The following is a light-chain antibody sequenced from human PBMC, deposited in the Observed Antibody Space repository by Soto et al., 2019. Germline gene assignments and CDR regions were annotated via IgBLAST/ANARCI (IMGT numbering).Light chain of an antibody. CDR3: SSYTSSSTLVV. CDR2: EVS. Sequence: QSALTQPASVSWSPGQSITISCTGTSSDVGGYNYVSWYQQHPGKAPKLMIYEVSNRPSGVSNRFSGSKSGNTASLTISGLQAEYEDDYYCSSYTSSSTLVVFGGGTKVTVL. CDR1: SSDVGGYNY. J-gene: IGLJ2*01. V-gene: IGLV2-14*01.